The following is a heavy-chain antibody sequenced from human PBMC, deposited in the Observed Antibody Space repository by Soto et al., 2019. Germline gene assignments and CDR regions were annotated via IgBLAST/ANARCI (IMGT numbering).Heavy chain of an antibody. CDR1: GFTFSSYG. J-gene: IGHJ6*02. D-gene: IGHD1-1*01. CDR3: TTDPPGGWKIYYYYGMDV. CDR2: IWYDGSNK. Sequence: GSLRLSCAASGFTFSSYGMHWVRQAPGKGLEWVAVIWYDGSNKYYADSVKGRFTISRDNSKNTLYLQMNSLRAEDTAVYYCTTDPPGGWKIYYYYGMDVWGQGTTVTVSS. V-gene: IGHV3-33*01.